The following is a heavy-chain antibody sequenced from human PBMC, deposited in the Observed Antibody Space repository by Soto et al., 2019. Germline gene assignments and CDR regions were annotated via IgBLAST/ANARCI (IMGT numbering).Heavy chain of an antibody. D-gene: IGHD2-2*01. Sequence: QLQLQESGPGLVKPSETLSLTCTVSGGSISSSSYYWGWIRPPPGKGLEWIGSIYYSGSTYYNPSLKGPVTISVDTSKNQFALKLSSVTAADTAVYYCARHPFTAARFHPVDYWGQGTLVTVSS. CDR3: ARHPFTAARFHPVDY. V-gene: IGHV4-39*01. CDR1: GGSISSSSYY. J-gene: IGHJ4*02. CDR2: IYYSGST.